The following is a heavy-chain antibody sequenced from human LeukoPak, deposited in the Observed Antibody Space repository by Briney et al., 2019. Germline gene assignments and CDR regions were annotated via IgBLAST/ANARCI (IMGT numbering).Heavy chain of an antibody. CDR3: AKMGTVTDY. V-gene: IGHV3-23*01. CDR1: GFTFSNYA. CDR2: ISGSGDST. D-gene: IGHD4-17*01. Sequence: PGGSLRLSCAASGFTFSNYAMRWVRQAPGKGLEWVSGISGSGDSTYYADSVKGRFTISRDNSKNTLYLQMNSLRVEDTAVYYCAKMGTVTDYWGQGTLVTVSS. J-gene: IGHJ4*02.